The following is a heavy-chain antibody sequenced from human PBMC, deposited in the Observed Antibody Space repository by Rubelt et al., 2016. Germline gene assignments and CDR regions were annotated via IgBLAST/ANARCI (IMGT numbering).Heavy chain of an antibody. Sequence: QVQLVQSGAEVKKPGASVKVSCKTSGYTFTAYYLHWVRQAPGQGLEWMGWMSPNSGNTGYAQKLQGRVTLTRDTSINTAYMELGGLRSEDTAVYYCARVGATTSAFDIWGQGTMVTVSS. J-gene: IGHJ3*02. CDR1: GYTFTAYY. CDR3: ARVGATTSAFDI. CDR2: MSPNSGNT. D-gene: IGHD1-26*01. V-gene: IGHV1-8*02.